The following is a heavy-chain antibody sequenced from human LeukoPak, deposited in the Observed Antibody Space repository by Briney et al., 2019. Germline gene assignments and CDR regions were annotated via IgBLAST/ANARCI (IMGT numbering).Heavy chain of an antibody. V-gene: IGHV4-59*01. CDR2: IYYSGTT. J-gene: IGHJ4*02. CDR1: TGSISTYY. D-gene: IGHD3-9*01. Sequence: PSETLSLTCTVSTGSISTYYWSWIRQPPGKGLEWIGYIYYSGTTNRNPSLKSRVTMSLDTSKNQFSLKQSSVTAADTAVYYCARGGRYFDWLVYFDYWGQGTLVTVSS. CDR3: ARGGRYFDWLVYFDY.